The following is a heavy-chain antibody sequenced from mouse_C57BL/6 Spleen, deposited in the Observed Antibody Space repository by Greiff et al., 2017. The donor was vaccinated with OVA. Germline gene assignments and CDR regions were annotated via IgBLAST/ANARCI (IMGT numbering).Heavy chain of an antibody. Sequence: VKLVESGPGLVQPSQSLSITCTVSGFSLTSYGVHWVRQSPGKGLEWLGVIWSGGSTDYNAAFISRLSISKDNSKSQVFFKMNSLQADDTAIYYCARKVGYYGSSPHYYAMDYWGQGTSVTVSS. CDR2: IWSGGST. CDR3: ARKVGYYGSSPHYYAMDY. D-gene: IGHD1-1*01. CDR1: GFSLTSYG. V-gene: IGHV2-2*01. J-gene: IGHJ4*01.